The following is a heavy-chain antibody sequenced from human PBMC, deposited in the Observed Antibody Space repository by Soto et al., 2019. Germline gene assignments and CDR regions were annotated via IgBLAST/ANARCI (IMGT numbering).Heavy chain of an antibody. CDR2: IYYSGRT. V-gene: IGHV4-31*03. Sequence: SATLSLPCTVSGGSIGSGDYYWIWIRQHPGKGLEWIGYIYYSGRTNYNPSLRSRVSMSVDTSENQFSLNLSSVTAADTAVYYCARGANWFDPRGQGTLVTVSS. CDR3: ARGANWFDP. D-gene: IGHD3-16*01. CDR1: GGSIGSGDYY. J-gene: IGHJ5*02.